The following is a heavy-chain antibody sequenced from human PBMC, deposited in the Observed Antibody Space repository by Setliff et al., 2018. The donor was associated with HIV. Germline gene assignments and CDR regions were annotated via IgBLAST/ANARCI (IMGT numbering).Heavy chain of an antibody. D-gene: IGHD6-19*01. CDR2: IYYTGST. Sequence: SETLSLTCSVSGDSISSSSYYWGWIRQPPGKGLEWIGSIYYTGSTYYNPSLKSPLTISLDMSRNQFSLKLNSVAATDTAVYYCARANLYSSGPLDYWGQGRLVTVSS. CDR1: GDSISSSSYY. CDR3: ARANLYSSGPLDY. V-gene: IGHV4-39*01. J-gene: IGHJ4*02.